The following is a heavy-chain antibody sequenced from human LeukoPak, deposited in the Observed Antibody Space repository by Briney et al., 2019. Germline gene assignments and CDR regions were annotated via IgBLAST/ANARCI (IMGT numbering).Heavy chain of an antibody. V-gene: IGHV3-30*04. J-gene: IGHJ2*01. CDR3: ARDREGYDRSGYYYNWYFDL. CDR2: ISHDGSET. D-gene: IGHD3-22*01. Sequence: GGSLRLSCTASGFTLSDFTIYWVRQAPGKGLEWVAIISHDGSETYYADSVKGRFTISRDNSKNTLYVEMNSLRADDTAVYYCARDREGYDRSGYYYNWYFDLWGRGTLVTVSS. CDR1: GFTLSDFT.